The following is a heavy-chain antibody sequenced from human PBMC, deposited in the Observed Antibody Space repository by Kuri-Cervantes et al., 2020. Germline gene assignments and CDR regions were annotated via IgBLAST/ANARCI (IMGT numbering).Heavy chain of an antibody. J-gene: IGHJ6*03. D-gene: IGHD3-22*01. CDR1: GGSFSGYY. V-gene: IGHV4-34*01. Sequence: SETLSLTCAVYGGSFSGYYWSWIRQSPGKGLEWLGEINHSGSTNDNPSLKSRVTISVDTSKNQFSLKLSSVTAADTAVYYCARQIYYYDSSGYYVSFYYYYYMDVWGKGTTVTVSS. CDR3: ARQIYYYDSSGYYVSFYYYYYMDV. CDR2: INHSGST.